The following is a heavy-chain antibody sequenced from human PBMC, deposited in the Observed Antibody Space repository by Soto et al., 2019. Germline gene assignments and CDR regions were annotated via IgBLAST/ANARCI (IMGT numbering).Heavy chain of an antibody. CDR3: ARTLYSYGPIFDY. J-gene: IGHJ4*02. V-gene: IGHV4-59*01. CDR2: IYYSGST. CDR1: GGSISNYY. Sequence: SETLSLTCTVSGGSISNYYWTWIRQPPGKGLEWIGYIYYSGSTNYNPSLKSRVTISVDTSKNQFSLKLSSVTAADTAVYYCARTLYSYGPIFDYWGQGTLVTVSS. D-gene: IGHD5-18*01.